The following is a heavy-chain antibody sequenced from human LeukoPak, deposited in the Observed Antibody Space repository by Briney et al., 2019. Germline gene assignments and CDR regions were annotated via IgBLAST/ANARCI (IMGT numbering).Heavy chain of an antibody. J-gene: IGHJ4*02. CDR2: IYYSGST. Sequence: SETLSLTCSVSGGSISSSSYYWGWIRQPPGVGLEWIGSIYYSGSTYYNPSLKSRVTISVDTSKNQFSLNLSSVTVADTAVYYCARHEAARPDSWGQGTLVTVSS. D-gene: IGHD6-6*01. V-gene: IGHV4-39*01. CDR1: GGSISSSSYY. CDR3: ARHEAARPDS.